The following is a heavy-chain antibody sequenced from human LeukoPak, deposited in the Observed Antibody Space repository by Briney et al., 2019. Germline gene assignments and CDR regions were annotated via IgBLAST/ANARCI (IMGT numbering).Heavy chain of an antibody. CDR1: GGSIRSYY. J-gene: IGHJ6*03. D-gene: IGHD2-2*02. Sequence: SETLSLTCTVSGGSIRSYYWSWIRQPAGKGLEWIGRIYTSGSTNYNPSLKSRVTMSVDTSKNQFSLKLSSVTAADTAVYYCARACSSTSCYRHYYYMDVWGKGTTVTVSS. CDR2: IYTSGST. CDR3: ARACSSTSCYRHYYYMDV. V-gene: IGHV4-4*07.